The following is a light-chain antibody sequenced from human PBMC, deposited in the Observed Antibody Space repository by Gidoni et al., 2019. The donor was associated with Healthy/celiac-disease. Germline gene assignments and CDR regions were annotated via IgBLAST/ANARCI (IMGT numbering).Light chain of an antibody. CDR1: QSISSY. J-gene: IGKJ3*01. Sequence: DIQMTQSPSSLSASVGDRVTITCRASQSISSYLNWYQQKPGKAPKLLIYAASSLQSGVPSRFSGSGSGTDFTLTISSLQPEDFATYYCQQSYSTPGVTCGPXTKVDIK. CDR3: QQSYSTPGVT. V-gene: IGKV1-39*01. CDR2: AAS.